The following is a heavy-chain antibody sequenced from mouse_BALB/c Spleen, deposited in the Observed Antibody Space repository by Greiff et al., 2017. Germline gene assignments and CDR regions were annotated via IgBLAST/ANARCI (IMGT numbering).Heavy chain of an antibody. CDR3: ARDQGWLLRAMDY. CDR1: GFSLTGYG. J-gene: IGHJ4*01. V-gene: IGHV2-6-7*01. Sequence: QVQLKESGPGLVAPSQSLSITCTVSGFSLTGYGVNWVRQPPGKGLEWLGMIWGDGSTDYNSALKSRLSISKDNSKSQVFLKMNSLQTDDTARYYCARDQGWLLRAMDYWGQGTSVTVSS. CDR2: IWGDGST. D-gene: IGHD2-3*01.